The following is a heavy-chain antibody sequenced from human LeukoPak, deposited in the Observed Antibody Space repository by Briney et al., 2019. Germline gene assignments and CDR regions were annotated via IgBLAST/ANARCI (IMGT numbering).Heavy chain of an antibody. CDR3: ARDPISSIAAHRLYYYYYYGMDV. D-gene: IGHD6-6*01. CDR2: ISAYNGNT. J-gene: IGHJ6*02. Sequence: ASVKVSCKASGGTFSSYAISWVRPAPGQGLEWMGWISAYNGNTNYAQKLQGRVTMTTDTSTSTAYMELRSLRSDDTAVYYCARDPISSIAAHRLYYYYYYGMDVWGQGTTVTVSS. V-gene: IGHV1-18*01. CDR1: GGTFSSYA.